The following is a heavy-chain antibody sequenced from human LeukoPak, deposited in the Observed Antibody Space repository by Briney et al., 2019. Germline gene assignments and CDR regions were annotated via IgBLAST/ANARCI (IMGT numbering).Heavy chain of an antibody. D-gene: IGHD1-26*01. CDR2: IYYSGST. J-gene: IGHJ3*02. CDR1: GGSISSYY. Sequence: SETLSLTCTVSGGSISSYYWSWIRQPTGKGLEWIGYIYYSGSTNYNPSLKSRVTISIDTSKNQFSLKLSSVTAADTAVYYCARGKWELPKDAFDIWGQGTMVTVSS. CDR3: ARGKWELPKDAFDI. V-gene: IGHV4-59*01.